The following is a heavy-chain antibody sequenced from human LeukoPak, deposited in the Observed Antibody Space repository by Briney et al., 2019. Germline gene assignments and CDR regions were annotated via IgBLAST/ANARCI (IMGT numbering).Heavy chain of an antibody. D-gene: IGHD6-13*01. J-gene: IGHJ4*02. CDR3: AREMSATAGAHFDY. CDR1: GYTFTSYH. V-gene: IGHV1-46*04. Sequence: ASVKVSCKASGYTFTSYHMHWVRQAPGQGLEWMGIINPSDGSTTDTEKLQGRVTMTRDTSTSTLYMEVSSLRSEDTAVYYCAREMSATAGAHFDYWGQGTLVTVSS. CDR2: INPSDGST.